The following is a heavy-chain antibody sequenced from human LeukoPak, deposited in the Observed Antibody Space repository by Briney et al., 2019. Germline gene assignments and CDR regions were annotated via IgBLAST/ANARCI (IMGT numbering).Heavy chain of an antibody. CDR3: ARDVSLDF. CDR1: GFSLSSYS. V-gene: IGHV3-21*06. Sequence: GGSLRLSCAASGFSLSSYSMNWIRQAPGKGLEWVSSISTDNSYRHYADSVKGRFTTSRDNPKNSLYLQMNTLRAEDTAVYYCARDVSLDFWGQGTLVTVSS. CDR2: ISTDNSYR. J-gene: IGHJ4*02.